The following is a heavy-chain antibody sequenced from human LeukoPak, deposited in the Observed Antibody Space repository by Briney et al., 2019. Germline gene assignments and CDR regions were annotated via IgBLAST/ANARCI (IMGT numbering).Heavy chain of an antibody. CDR2: IWYDGSNK. Sequence: GGSLRLSCAASGFTFGTYGMHWVRQAPGKGLEWVAVIWYDGSNKYYADSVKGRFTISRDNSKNTLYLQMNSLRAEDTAVYYCARDLDTAMVFDYWGQGTLVTVSS. D-gene: IGHD5-18*01. V-gene: IGHV3-33*01. CDR1: GFTFGTYG. J-gene: IGHJ4*02. CDR3: ARDLDTAMVFDY.